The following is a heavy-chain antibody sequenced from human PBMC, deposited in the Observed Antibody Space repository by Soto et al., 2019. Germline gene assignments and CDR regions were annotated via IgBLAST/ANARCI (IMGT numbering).Heavy chain of an antibody. CDR2: MNNDGTIT. CDR1: GFTLSSYW. Sequence: PGGSLRLSCAASGFTLSSYWIHWVRQAPGKGLVWVSRMNNDGTITNYADSVKGRFTISRDNAKNTVYLQMNTLRAEDSALYYCATAFRAKTALDIWGQGT. D-gene: IGHD5-12*01. V-gene: IGHV3-74*01. CDR3: ATAFRAKTALDI. J-gene: IGHJ3*02.